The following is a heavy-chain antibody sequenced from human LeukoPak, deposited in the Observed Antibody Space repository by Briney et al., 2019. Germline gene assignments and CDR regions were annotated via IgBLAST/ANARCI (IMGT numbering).Heavy chain of an antibody. J-gene: IGHJ6*02. CDR3: ARDQLYYLGSGSLTVGPFHGMDV. CDR1: GFTFSSYG. Sequence: GGSLRLSCAASGFTFSSYGMHWVRQAPGKGLEWVAVISYDGSNKYYADSVKGRFTISRDNSKNTLYLQLNSLRAEDTAVYYCARDQLYYLGSGSLTVGPFHGMDVWGQGTTVTVS. D-gene: IGHD3-10*01. V-gene: IGHV3-30*03. CDR2: ISYDGSNK.